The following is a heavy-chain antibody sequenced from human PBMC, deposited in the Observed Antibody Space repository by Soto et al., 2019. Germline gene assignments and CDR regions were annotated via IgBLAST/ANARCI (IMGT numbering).Heavy chain of an antibody. D-gene: IGHD6-19*01. CDR1: GFTFSDYA. V-gene: IGHV3-30*03. CDR3: XKXGRQWLVTSVFNY. CDR2: VSHDGRNT. J-gene: IGHJ4*02. Sequence: VQLVESGGGVVQPGRSLRLSCAASGFTFSDYAMHWVRQAPGKGLEWVAVVSHDGRNTHYADSVKGRFTISRDSSKNTVSLEMTSLRAEAMAVXYWXKXGRQWLVTSVFNYGGQGAGVTVSS.